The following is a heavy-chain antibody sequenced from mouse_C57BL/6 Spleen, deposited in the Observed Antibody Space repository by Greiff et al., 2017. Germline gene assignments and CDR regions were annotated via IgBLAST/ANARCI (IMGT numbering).Heavy chain of an antibody. CDR1: GYTFTDYN. V-gene: IGHV1-83*01. CDR3: AGGADY. Sequence: VHVKQSGPELVKPGASVKIPCKASGYTFTDYNMDWVKQTHGKSLEWIGDIYPGSGSTNYNEKFKSKATLTVDTSSSTAYMQLSSLTSEDSAVYYGAGGADYWGQGTSVTVSA. CDR2: IYPGSGST. J-gene: IGHJ4*01.